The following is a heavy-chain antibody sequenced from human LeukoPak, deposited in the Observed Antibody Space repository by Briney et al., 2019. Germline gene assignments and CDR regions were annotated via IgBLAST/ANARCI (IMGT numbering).Heavy chain of an antibody. CDR2: IIPIFGTA. CDR3: ARNGDGVDYSNSYDAFDI. D-gene: IGHD4-11*01. CDR1: GGTFSSYA. V-gene: IGHV1-69*05. J-gene: IGHJ3*02. Sequence: SVKVSCKASGGTFSSYAISWARQAPGQGLEWMGGIIPIFGTANYAQKFQGRVTITTDESTSTAYMELSSLRSEDTAVYYCARNGDGVDYSNSYDAFDIWGQGTMDTVSS.